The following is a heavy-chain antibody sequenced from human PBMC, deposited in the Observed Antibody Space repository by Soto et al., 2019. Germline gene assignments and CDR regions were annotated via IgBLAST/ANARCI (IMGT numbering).Heavy chain of an antibody. V-gene: IGHV3-33*01. CDR3: AREGDEMDIVVVVAALHLPYYGMDV. J-gene: IGHJ6*02. Sequence: QVQLVESGGGVVQPGRSLRLSCAASGFTFSSYGMHWVRQAPGKGLEWVAVIWYDGSNKYYADSVKGRFTISRDNSKNTLYLQMNSLRAEDTAVYYCAREGDEMDIVVVVAALHLPYYGMDVWGQGTTVTVSS. D-gene: IGHD2-15*01. CDR1: GFTFSSYG. CDR2: IWYDGSNK.